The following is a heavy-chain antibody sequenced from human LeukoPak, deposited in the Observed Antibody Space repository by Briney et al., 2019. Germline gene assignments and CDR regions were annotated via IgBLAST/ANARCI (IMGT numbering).Heavy chain of an antibody. Sequence: GGSLRLSCAASGFTFSSYGMHWVRQAPGKGLEWVAFIRYDGSNKYYADSVKGRFTISRDNSKNTLYLQMNSLRAEDTAVYYCAKSDRTRDFWSGSYYWGQGTLVTVSS. CDR3: AKSDRTRDFWSGSYY. CDR2: IRYDGSNK. D-gene: IGHD3-3*01. J-gene: IGHJ4*02. V-gene: IGHV3-30*02. CDR1: GFTFSSYG.